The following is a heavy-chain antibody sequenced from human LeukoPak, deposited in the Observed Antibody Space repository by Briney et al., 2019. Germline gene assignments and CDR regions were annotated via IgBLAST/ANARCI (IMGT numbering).Heavy chain of an antibody. CDR1: GYSFTSYG. CDR2: ISPYNGNT. V-gene: IGHV1-18*01. J-gene: IGHJ4*02. D-gene: IGHD2-2*02. CDR3: ARPYCSDISCYIGMNY. Sequence: HRASVKVSCKASGYSFTSYGISWVRQAPGQGLEWKAWISPYNGNTKFAQNFQDRVTMTTDRSASTAYMELWSLRSDDTAMYYCARPYCSDISCYIGMNYWGQGTLVTVSS.